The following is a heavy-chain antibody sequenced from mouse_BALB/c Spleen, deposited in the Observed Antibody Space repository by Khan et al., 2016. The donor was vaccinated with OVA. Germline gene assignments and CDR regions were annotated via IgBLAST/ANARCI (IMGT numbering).Heavy chain of an antibody. CDR1: GFSLTSYG. CDR3: ARGIYYCGSLVLDY. V-gene: IGHV2-6-1*01. CDR2: IWSDGIT. J-gene: IGHJ2*01. Sequence: QVQLQQSGPGLVAPSQSLSITCTISGFSLTSYGVHWVRQPPGKGLEWLVVIWSDGITTYNSALKSRLSISKDNSKSQVFLKMNSLQTDDTAMYYCARGIYYCGSLVLDYWGQGTTLTVSS. D-gene: IGHD1-1*01.